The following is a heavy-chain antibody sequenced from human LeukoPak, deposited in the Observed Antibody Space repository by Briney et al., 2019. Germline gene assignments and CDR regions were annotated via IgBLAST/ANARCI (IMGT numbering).Heavy chain of an antibody. V-gene: IGHV3-66*01. Sequence: GGSLRLSCVASGFTVSSNYMSWVRQAPGKGLEWVSVIYSGDNTYYVDSVKGRFTISRDNAKNSLYLQMNSLRAEETAVYYCARLRPYSSTWYAYYGMDVWGQGTTVTVSS. CDR2: IYSGDNT. J-gene: IGHJ6*02. CDR3: ARLRPYSSTWYAYYGMDV. D-gene: IGHD6-13*01. CDR1: GFTVSSNY.